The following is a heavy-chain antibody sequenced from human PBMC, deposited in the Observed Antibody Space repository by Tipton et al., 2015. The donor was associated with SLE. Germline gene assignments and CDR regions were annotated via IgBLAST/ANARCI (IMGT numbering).Heavy chain of an antibody. D-gene: IGHD3-22*01. CDR3: AKDRATYYYDSSGHGFDY. Sequence: GSLRLSCAASGFTFSDYYMSWIRQAPGKGLEWVSYISSSSSYTNYADSVKGRFTISRDNSKNTLYLQMNSLRAEDTAVYYCAKDRATYYYDSSGHGFDYWGQGTLVTVSS. V-gene: IGHV3-11*06. CDR1: GFTFSDYY. J-gene: IGHJ4*02. CDR2: ISSSSSYT.